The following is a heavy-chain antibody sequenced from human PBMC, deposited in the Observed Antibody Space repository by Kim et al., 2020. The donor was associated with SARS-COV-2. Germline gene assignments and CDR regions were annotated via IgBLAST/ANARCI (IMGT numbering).Heavy chain of an antibody. V-gene: IGHV4-39*01. CDR3: ARHSLRFLEWANWFDP. J-gene: IGHJ5*02. CDR2: IYYSGST. Sequence: SETLSLTCTVSGGSISSSSYYWGWIRQPPGKGLEWIGSIYYSGSTYYNPSLKSRVTISVDTSKNQFSLKLNSVTAADTAVYYCARHSLRFLEWANWFDPWGQGTLVTVSS. CDR1: GGSISSSSYY. D-gene: IGHD3-3*01.